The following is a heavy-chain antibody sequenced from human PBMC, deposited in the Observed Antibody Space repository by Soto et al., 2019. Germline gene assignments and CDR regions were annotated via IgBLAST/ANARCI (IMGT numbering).Heavy chain of an antibody. CDR1: GFTFSTYA. Sequence: QVQLVESGGGVVQPGRSLRLSFAASGFTFSTYAMHWVRQAPGKGLEWVAVISYDGTNKYYADSVKGRFTISRDNSKNTLYLQMNSLRAEDTAVFYCARDGASYWGQGTPVIVSS. D-gene: IGHD3-16*01. CDR2: ISYDGTNK. CDR3: ARDGASY. J-gene: IGHJ4*02. V-gene: IGHV3-30-3*01.